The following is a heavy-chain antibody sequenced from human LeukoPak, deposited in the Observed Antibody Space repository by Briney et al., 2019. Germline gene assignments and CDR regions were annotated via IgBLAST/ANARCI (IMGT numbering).Heavy chain of an antibody. J-gene: IGHJ4*02. D-gene: IGHD3-22*01. CDR2: IYHSGST. Sequence: SGTLSLTCAVSGGSISSSNWWSWVRQPPGKGLEWIGEIYHSGSTNYNPSLKSRVTISVDKSKNQFSLKLSSVTAADTAVYYCARFAYDSSGYYLRAFFDYWGQGTLVTVSS. CDR1: GGSISSSNW. CDR3: ARFAYDSSGYYLRAFFDY. V-gene: IGHV4-4*02.